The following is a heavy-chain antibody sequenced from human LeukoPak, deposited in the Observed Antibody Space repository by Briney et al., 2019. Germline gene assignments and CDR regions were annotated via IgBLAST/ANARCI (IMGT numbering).Heavy chain of an antibody. D-gene: IGHD6-13*01. V-gene: IGHV3-48*04. CDR1: GFTFSTYS. Sequence: GGSLRLSCAASGFTFSTYSMNWVRQTPGEGLEWVSYISSDSSTILYADSVKGRLTISRDNAKNSLYLQMNSLRAEDTAIYYCANSQHDSSWSFDYWGQGTLVTVSS. J-gene: IGHJ4*02. CDR3: ANSQHDSSWSFDY. CDR2: ISSDSSTI.